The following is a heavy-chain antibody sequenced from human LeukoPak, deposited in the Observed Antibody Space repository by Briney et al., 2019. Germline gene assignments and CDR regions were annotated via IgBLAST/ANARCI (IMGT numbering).Heavy chain of an antibody. CDR2: IYDSGST. CDR1: GGSISSYY. Sequence: SETLSLTCTVSGGSISSYYWSWIRQPPGKGLEWIGNIYDSGSTNYNPSLKSRVTISVDTSKNQCSLKLSSVTAADTAVYYCAREGVGATGSYSWGQGTPVTVSS. D-gene: IGHD1-26*01. CDR3: AREGVGATGSYS. V-gene: IGHV4-59*01. J-gene: IGHJ4*02.